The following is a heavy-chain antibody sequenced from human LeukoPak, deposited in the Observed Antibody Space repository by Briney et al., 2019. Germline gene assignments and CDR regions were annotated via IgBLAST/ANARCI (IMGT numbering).Heavy chain of an antibody. CDR2: IYYSGST. Sequence: PSETLSLTCTVSGGSISSSSYYWGWIRQPPGKGLEWIGSIYYSGSTYYNPSLKSRVTISVDTSKNQFSLKLSSVTAADTAVYYCAREGWAVAGTGRDYWGQGTLVTVSS. D-gene: IGHD6-19*01. CDR3: AREGWAVAGTGRDY. CDR1: GGSISSSSYY. J-gene: IGHJ4*02. V-gene: IGHV4-39*07.